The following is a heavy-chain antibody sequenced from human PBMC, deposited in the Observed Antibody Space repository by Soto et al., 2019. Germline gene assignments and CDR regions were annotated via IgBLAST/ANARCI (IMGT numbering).Heavy chain of an antibody. CDR1: GFTFSSYA. J-gene: IGHJ4*02. V-gene: IGHV3-23*01. Sequence: GGSLRLSCAASGFTFSSYAMSWVRQAPGKGLEWVSTISGTGDTTYYADYVKGQFTISRDNSKNTLYLQMNSLRAEDTPIYYCEMGYYFDYWGQGTRVTVSS. CDR2: ISGTGDTT. D-gene: IGHD2-8*01. CDR3: EMGYYFDY.